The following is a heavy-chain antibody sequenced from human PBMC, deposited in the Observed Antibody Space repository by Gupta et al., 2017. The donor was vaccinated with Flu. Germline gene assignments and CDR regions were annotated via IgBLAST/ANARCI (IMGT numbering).Heavy chain of an antibody. D-gene: IGHD6-19*01. CDR2: ISNSGSST. CDR1: GFTFSRYA. CDR3: AKGYSSGWRGYFDY. Sequence: EVQLLESGGGLVQPGGSLRLSCAASGFTFSRYALSWFPQAPGKGLEWVSTISNSGSSTYYADSVKGRFTISRDNSQNTLYLQMNSLRADDTAVYYCAKGYSSGWRGYFDYWGQGTLVTVFS. V-gene: IGHV3-23*01. J-gene: IGHJ4*02.